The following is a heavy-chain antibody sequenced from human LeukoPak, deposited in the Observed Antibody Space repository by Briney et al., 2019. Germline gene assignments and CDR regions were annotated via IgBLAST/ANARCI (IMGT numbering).Heavy chain of an antibody. CDR2: ISYDGSNK. CDR3: ARDSSSSGWSVFDY. J-gene: IGHJ4*02. V-gene: IGHV3-30-3*01. Sequence: GGSLRLSCAASGFTFSSYAMHWVRQAPGKGLEWVAVISYDGSNKYYADSVKGRFTISRDNSKNTLYLQMNSLRAEDTAVYYCARDSSSSGWSVFDYWGQGTLVTVSS. D-gene: IGHD6-19*01. CDR1: GFTFSSYA.